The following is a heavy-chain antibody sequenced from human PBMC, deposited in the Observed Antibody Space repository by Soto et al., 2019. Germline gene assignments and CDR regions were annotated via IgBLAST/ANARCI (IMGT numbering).Heavy chain of an antibody. CDR3: ARGSDRSRDYAGFDD. Sequence: QLQLQESGPGLVKPSQTLSLTCGVSSGAISRYTPSWNWIRQPPGKGMEWIGHIYLDGTTNYTPSLKSRVTVSIDRSKDQISLTLISGTAADTAVYSCARGSDRSRDYAGFDDWGQGTLVTVSS. CDR2: IYLDGTT. CDR1: SGAISRYTPS. J-gene: IGHJ5*02. D-gene: IGHD3-16*01. V-gene: IGHV4-30-2*01.